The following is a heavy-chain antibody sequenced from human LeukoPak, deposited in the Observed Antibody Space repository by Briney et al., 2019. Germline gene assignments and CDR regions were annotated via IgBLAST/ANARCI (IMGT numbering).Heavy chain of an antibody. CDR2: ISWNSGSI. V-gene: IGHV3-9*01. Sequence: GGSLRLSSAAPGFTFDDYAMHWVRQAPGKGLEWVSGISWNSGSIGYADSVKGRFTISRDNAKNSLYLQMNSLRAEDTSLYYCPQVSGDYFGMEVWPRGTTVTVSS. CDR1: GFTFDDYA. CDR3: PQVSGDYFGMEV. J-gene: IGHJ6*02.